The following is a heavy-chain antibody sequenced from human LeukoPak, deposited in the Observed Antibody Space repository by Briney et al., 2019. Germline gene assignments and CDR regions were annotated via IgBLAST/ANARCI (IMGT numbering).Heavy chain of an antibody. Sequence: GGSLRLSCTASGFTFGSYAMNWVRQAPGKGLEWVSAISGGGGSTYYADPVKGRFTISRDNSKYTLYLQMNSLRAEDTAGYYCPKEIDFWSGYYQPPDYWGQGTLVTVSS. V-gene: IGHV3-23*01. CDR3: PKEIDFWSGYYQPPDY. J-gene: IGHJ4*02. CDR1: GFTFGSYA. CDR2: ISGGGGST. D-gene: IGHD3-3*01.